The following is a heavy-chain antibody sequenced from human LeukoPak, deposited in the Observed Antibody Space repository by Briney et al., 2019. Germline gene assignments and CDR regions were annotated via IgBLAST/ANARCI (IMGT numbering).Heavy chain of an antibody. D-gene: IGHD3-22*01. CDR1: GGTFSSYA. J-gene: IGHJ4*02. CDR3: ATQGGYDSSGYPGY. CDR2: IIPIFGTA. V-gene: IGHV1-69*05. Sequence: SVKVSCKASGGTFSSYAISWVRQAPGQGLEWMGGIIPIFGTANYAQKFQGRVTITTDESTSTAYMELSSLRSEDTAVYYCATQGGYDSSGYPGYWGQGTLVTVSS.